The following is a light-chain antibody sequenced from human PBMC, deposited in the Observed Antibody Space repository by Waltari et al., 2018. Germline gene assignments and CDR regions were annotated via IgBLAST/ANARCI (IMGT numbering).Light chain of an antibody. CDR3: QQRTDRPPVT. V-gene: IGKV3-11*01. CDR1: QSVSVY. CDR2: DAS. J-gene: IGKJ1*01. Sequence: EVVLTQSSATLSLSPAERATVACRASQSVSVYLAWYQQRSGQAPRLLIYDASDRATGVPARFSGSGSGTDFTLTISSLEPEDFAVYYCQQRTDRPPVTFGQGTRVEMK.